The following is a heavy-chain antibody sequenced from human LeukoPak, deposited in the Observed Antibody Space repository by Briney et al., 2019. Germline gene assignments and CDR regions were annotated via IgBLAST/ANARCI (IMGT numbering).Heavy chain of an antibody. Sequence: GGSLRLSCAASGFTFSSYAMSWVRQAPGKGLEWVSAISGSGGSTYYADSVKGRFTISRDNSKNTLYLQMNSLRAEDTAVYYCARVYGSGSYYSDYWGQGTLVTVSS. CDR3: ARVYGSGSYYSDY. D-gene: IGHD3-10*01. J-gene: IGHJ4*02. CDR1: GFTFSSYA. V-gene: IGHV3-23*01. CDR2: ISGSGGST.